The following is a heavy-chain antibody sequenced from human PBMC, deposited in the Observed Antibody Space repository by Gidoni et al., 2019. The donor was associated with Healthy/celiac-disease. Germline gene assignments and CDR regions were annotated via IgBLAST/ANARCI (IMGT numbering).Heavy chain of an antibody. CDR1: GGSFSGYY. CDR3: ARCRYFRSSFDY. V-gene: IGHV4-34*01. Sequence: QVQLQQWGAGLLKPSETLSITCAVYGGSFSGYYWSWIRQPPGKGLEWICEINHSVSTNYNPSLKSRVTISVDTSKNQFSLNLSSVTAADPAVYYCARCRYFRSSFDYWGQGTLVTVSS. CDR2: INHSVST. J-gene: IGHJ4*02. D-gene: IGHD1-20*01.